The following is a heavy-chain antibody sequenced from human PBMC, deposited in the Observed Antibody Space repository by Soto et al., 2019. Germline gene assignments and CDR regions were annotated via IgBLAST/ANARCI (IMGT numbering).Heavy chain of an antibody. CDR1: GGSISRYY. J-gene: IGHJ5*02. D-gene: IGHD1-26*01. CDR2: IYYSGST. Sequence: SETLSLTCTVSGGSISRYYWRWIRQPAGKGLEWIGYIYYSGSTNYNPSLKSRVTISVDTSKNQFSLKLSSVTAADTAVYYCATQGARPHNWFDPWGQGTLVTVSS. CDR3: ATQGARPHNWFDP. V-gene: IGHV4-59*01.